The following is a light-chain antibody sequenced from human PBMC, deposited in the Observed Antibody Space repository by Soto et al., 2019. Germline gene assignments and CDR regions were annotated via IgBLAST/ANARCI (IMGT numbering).Light chain of an antibody. Sequence: QSVLTQPPSVSGAPGQRVTISCTGSSSNIGAHYDAHWYQHLPGTSPKVLIYGSTNRPSGVPDRFSGSKSGTSASLAITGLQAEDEADYYCQSYDRSLSGYVFGTGTKVTVL. CDR1: SSNIGAHYD. CDR2: GST. CDR3: QSYDRSLSGYV. V-gene: IGLV1-40*01. J-gene: IGLJ1*01.